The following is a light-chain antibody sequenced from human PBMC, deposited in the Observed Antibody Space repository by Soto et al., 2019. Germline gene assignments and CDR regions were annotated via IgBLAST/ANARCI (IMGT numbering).Light chain of an antibody. Sequence: EIVLTQSPATLSLSLGERATLSCRASQSVSSYLAWYQQKPGQAPTLLIYDASNRATGIPAKFSGSGSGTDFTLTISSLEPEDFAVYYCQQRSNLPLTFGGGTKVEIK. V-gene: IGKV3-11*01. CDR2: DAS. CDR3: QQRSNLPLT. CDR1: QSVSSY. J-gene: IGKJ4*01.